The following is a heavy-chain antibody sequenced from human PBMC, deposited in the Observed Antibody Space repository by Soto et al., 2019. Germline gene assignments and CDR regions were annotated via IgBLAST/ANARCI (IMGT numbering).Heavy chain of an antibody. J-gene: IGHJ4*02. CDR1: GGSISSYY. V-gene: IGHV4-34*01. D-gene: IGHD3-22*01. Sequence: SETLSLTCTVSGGSISSYYWSWIRQPPGKGLEWIGEINHSGSTNYNPSLKSRVTISVDTSKNQFSLKLSSVTAADTAVYYCARGASRYYDSSGYYFDYWGQGTLVTVSS. CDR3: ARGASRYYDSSGYYFDY. CDR2: INHSGST.